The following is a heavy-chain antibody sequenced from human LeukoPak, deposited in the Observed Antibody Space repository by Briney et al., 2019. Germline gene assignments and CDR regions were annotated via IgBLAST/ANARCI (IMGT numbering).Heavy chain of an antibody. CDR1: GGSFSGYY. D-gene: IGHD3-10*01. CDR3: ARLDGYYGSGSYLVF. CDR2: INHSGST. J-gene: IGHJ3*01. Sequence: SETLSLTCAVYGGSFSGYYWSWIRQPPGKGLEWIGEINHSGSTNYNPSLKSRVTISVDTSKNQFSLKLSSVTAADTAVYYCARLDGYYGSGSYLVFWGQGTMVTASS. V-gene: IGHV4-34*01.